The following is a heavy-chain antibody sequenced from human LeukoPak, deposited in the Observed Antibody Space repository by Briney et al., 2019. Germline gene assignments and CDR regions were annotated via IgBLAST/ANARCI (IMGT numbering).Heavy chain of an antibody. J-gene: IGHJ4*02. CDR1: GYTFTSYG. Sequence: ASVKVSCKASGYTFTSYGISWVRQAPGQGLEWMGWISAYNGNTNYAQKFQGRVTMTTDTSTSTAYMELRSLRSDDTAVYYCARVGTYTYGDYYFDYWGQGTLVTVSS. D-gene: IGHD4-17*01. CDR2: ISAYNGNT. V-gene: IGHV1-18*01. CDR3: ARVGTYTYGDYYFDY.